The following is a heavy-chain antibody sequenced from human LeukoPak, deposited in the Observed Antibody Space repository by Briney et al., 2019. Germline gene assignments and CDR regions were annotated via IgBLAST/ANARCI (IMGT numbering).Heavy chain of an antibody. CDR2: IIPILGIA. CDR1: GGTFCSYT. Sequence: ASVKVSCKASGGTFCSYTISWVRQAPGQGLEWMGGIIPILGIANYAQKFQGRVTITADESTSTAYMELSSLRSEDTAVYYCARGVVVPAAIRFNYYYMDVWGKGTTVTVSS. J-gene: IGHJ6*03. D-gene: IGHD2-2*01. CDR3: ARGVVVPAAIRFNYYYMDV. V-gene: IGHV1-69*10.